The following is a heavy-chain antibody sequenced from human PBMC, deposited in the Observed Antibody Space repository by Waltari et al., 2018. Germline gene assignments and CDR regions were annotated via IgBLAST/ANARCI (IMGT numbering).Heavy chain of an antibody. CDR1: GYTFTGYY. V-gene: IGHV1-2*06. Sequence: QVQLVQSGAEVKKPGASVKVSCKASGYTFTGYYMPWVREAPGQGLEWMGLINPNSGGTNYAQKLQGRVTMTRDTSISTAYMELSMLRSDDTAVYYCARDRGRIAVAGIWNWFDPWGQGTLVTVSS. CDR2: INPNSGGT. CDR3: ARDRGRIAVAGIWNWFDP. J-gene: IGHJ5*02. D-gene: IGHD6-19*01.